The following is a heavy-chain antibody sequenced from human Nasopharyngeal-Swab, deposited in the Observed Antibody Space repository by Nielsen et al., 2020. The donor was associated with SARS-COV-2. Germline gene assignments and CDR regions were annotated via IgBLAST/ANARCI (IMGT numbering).Heavy chain of an antibody. D-gene: IGHD3-22*01. CDR1: GFTFDDYA. V-gene: IGHV3-9*03. CDR3: AKDKGAYYYDSSGPFFDY. CDR2: ISWNSGSI. Sequence: SLKISCAASGFTFDDYAMHWVRQAPGKGLEWVSGISWNSGSIGYADSVKGRFTISRDNAKNSLYLPMNSLRAEDMALYYCAKDKGAYYYDSSGPFFDYWGQGTLVTVSS. J-gene: IGHJ4*02.